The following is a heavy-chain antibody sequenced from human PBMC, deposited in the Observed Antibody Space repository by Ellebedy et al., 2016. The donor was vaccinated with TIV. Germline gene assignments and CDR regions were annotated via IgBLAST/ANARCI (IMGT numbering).Heavy chain of an antibody. V-gene: IGHV3-23*01. CDR2: ISGSGGST. D-gene: IGHD6-19*01. CDR3: ARGLGSSGWTEVEYFQH. J-gene: IGHJ1*01. Sequence: GESLKISXTASGFTFGDYAMSWVRQAPGKGLEWVSAISGSGGSTYYADSVKGRFTISRDNSKNTLYLQMNSLRAEDTAVYYCARGLGSSGWTEVEYFQHWGQGTLVTVSS. CDR1: GFTFGDYA.